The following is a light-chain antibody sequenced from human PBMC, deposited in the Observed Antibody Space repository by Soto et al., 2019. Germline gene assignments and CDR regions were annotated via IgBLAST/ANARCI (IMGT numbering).Light chain of an antibody. Sequence: QSALTQPASVSGSPGQSITISCTGTSSDIGGYNYVSWYQQHPGKAPKVVIYEVSNRPLGVSNRFSASKSGNTASLIISGLQADDEADYFCSSYRSTTTFGVFGTGTKLT. J-gene: IGLJ1*01. CDR2: EVS. V-gene: IGLV2-14*01. CDR3: SSYRSTTTFGV. CDR1: SSDIGGYNY.